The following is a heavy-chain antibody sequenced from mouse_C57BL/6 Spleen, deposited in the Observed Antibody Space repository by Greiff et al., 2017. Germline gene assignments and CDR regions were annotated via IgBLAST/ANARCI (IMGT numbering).Heavy chain of an antibody. Sequence: EVQRVESGPELVKPGASVKISCKASGYSFTGYFMNWVRQSHGKSLEWIGRINPYNGDTFYNQKFKGKATLTVDKSSSTAHMELRSLTSEDSAVYYCARSVSSYVPYWYYYGWGTVTTVTVSS. CDR3: ARSVSSYVPYWYYYG. CDR2: INPYNGDT. V-gene: IGHV1-20*01. D-gene: IGHD1-1*01. J-gene: IGHJ1*03. CDR1: GYSFTGYF.